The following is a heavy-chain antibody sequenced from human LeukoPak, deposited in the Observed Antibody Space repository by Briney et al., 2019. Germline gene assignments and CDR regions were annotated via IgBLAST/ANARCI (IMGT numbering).Heavy chain of an antibody. V-gene: IGHV3-7*03. Sequence: GGSLRLSCAASGFTFSRSAMSWVRQATGKGLEWVATIKQDGSDIYYLNSVRGRFTISRDNSKYTLSLQMNSLRAEDTAVYYCAKVDNWKYGHHDYWGQGTLVTVSS. CDR2: IKQDGSDI. CDR1: GFTFSRSA. D-gene: IGHD1-1*01. CDR3: AKVDNWKYGHHDY. J-gene: IGHJ4*02.